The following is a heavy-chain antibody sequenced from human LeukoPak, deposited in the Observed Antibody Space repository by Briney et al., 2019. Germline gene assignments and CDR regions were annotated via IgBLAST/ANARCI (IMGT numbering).Heavy chain of an antibody. Sequence: ASVKVSCKASGYTFTGYYMHWVRQAPGQGLEWMGWINPNSGGTNYAQKFQGRVTMTTDTSTSTAYMELRSLRSDDTAVYYCARVPNESGFDPWGQGTLVTVSS. CDR3: ARVPNESGFDP. CDR1: GYTFTGYY. J-gene: IGHJ5*02. CDR2: INPNSGGT. V-gene: IGHV1-2*02.